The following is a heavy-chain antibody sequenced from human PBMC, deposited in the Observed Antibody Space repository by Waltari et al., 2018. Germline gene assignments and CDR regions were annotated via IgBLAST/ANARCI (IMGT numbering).Heavy chain of an antibody. CDR1: GYTFTDYY. Sequence: EVQLVQSGAEVQKPGATVKISCKVSGYTFTDYYMHWVQQAPGNGLEWMGLVDPEDGETIYAEKFQGRVTITADTSTDTAYMELSSLRSEDTAVYYCATLVPIVVVPAARDRDYWGQGTLVTVSS. CDR3: ATLVPIVVVPAARDRDY. V-gene: IGHV1-69-2*01. D-gene: IGHD2-2*01. CDR2: VDPEDGET. J-gene: IGHJ4*02.